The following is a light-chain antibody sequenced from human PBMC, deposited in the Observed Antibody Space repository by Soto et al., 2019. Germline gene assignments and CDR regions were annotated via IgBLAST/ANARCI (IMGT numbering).Light chain of an antibody. CDR2: DAS. Sequence: DIQMTQSPSTLSASVGDRVTITCRASQSISSWLAWYQQKPGKAPKLLIYDASSFESGVPSRFSGSGSGTEFALTISSRQPHADASYYCQQYKSYSWTFGQGTKVEIK. J-gene: IGKJ1*01. V-gene: IGKV1-5*01. CDR1: QSISSW. CDR3: QQYKSYSWT.